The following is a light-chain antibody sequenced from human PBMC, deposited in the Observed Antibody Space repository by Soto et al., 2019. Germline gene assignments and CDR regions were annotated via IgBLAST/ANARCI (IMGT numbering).Light chain of an antibody. CDR1: HYVYSN. J-gene: IGKJ1*01. V-gene: IGKV3-15*01. CDR3: QQYHNLWT. CDR2: RAS. Sequence: EIVMTQSPATLSVSPGERATLSCTASHYVYSNVAWFQQRPGQAPRLLIYRASTRATGTPARFSGSGSGIEFTLTITSLQSEDFALYYCQQYHNLWTFGQGTKVDIK.